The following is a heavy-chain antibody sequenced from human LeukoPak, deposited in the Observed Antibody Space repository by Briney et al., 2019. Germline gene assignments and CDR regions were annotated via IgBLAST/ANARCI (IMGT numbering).Heavy chain of an antibody. V-gene: IGHV5-51*01. CDR2: IYPSDSES. CDR3: AKLGEPYYEFSY. CDR1: GYSFRNYW. D-gene: IGHD3/OR15-3a*01. Sequence: GESLKISCKGYGYSFRNYWIAWVRQMPGKGLEWMGIIYPSDSESRYSPSFQGQVTISADKSISTAYLRWSSLKASDTAMYYCAKLGEPYYEFSYWGQGTLVTVSS. J-gene: IGHJ4*02.